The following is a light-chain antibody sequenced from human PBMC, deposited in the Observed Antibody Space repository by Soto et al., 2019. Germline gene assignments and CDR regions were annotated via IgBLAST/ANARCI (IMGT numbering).Light chain of an antibody. CDR2: EDN. Sequence: NFMLTQPHSVSESPGKTVTISCTRGSGSISSNYVQWYQQRPGSAPTTVIYEDNQRPSGVPDRFSGSIDSSSNSASLTISGLKTEDEAEYYCQSYDKSTYVLGSGPKVNVL. CDR1: SGSISSNY. V-gene: IGLV6-57*04. CDR3: QSYDKSTYV. J-gene: IGLJ1*01.